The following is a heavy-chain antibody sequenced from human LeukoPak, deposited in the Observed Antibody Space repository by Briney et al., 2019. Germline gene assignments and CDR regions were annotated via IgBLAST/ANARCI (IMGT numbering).Heavy chain of an antibody. CDR2: INSSSSYI. D-gene: IGHD7-27*01. J-gene: IGHJ3*02. V-gene: IGHV3-21*01. CDR1: GFTFSSYS. Sequence: TGGSLRLSCAASGFTFSSYSMNWVRQAPGRGLEWVSSINSSSSYIYYADSVKGRFTISRDNAKNSLYLQMNSLRAEDTAVYYCARVLNQLTGDPGAFDIWGQGTMVTVSS. CDR3: ARVLNQLTGDPGAFDI.